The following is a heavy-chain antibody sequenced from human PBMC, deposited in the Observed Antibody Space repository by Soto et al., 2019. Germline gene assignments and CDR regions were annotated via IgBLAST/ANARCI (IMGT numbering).Heavy chain of an antibody. CDR1: GYTFTSYY. D-gene: IGHD1-26*01. CDR2: INPSGGST. Sequence: ASVKVSCKASGYTFTSYYMHWVRQAPGQGLEWMGIINPSGGSTSYAQKFQGRVTMTRDTSTSTVYMELSSLRSEDTAVYYCARASNRVGATVRYYGMDVWGQGTTGTVAS. CDR3: ARASNRVGATVRYYGMDV. J-gene: IGHJ6*02. V-gene: IGHV1-46*01.